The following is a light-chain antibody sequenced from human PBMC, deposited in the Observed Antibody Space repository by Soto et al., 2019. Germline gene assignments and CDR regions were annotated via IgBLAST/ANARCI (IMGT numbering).Light chain of an antibody. Sequence: EIVLTQSPGTLSLSPGERATLSCRASQSVFSSLAWYQQKPGQAPRLLIYGAATRATGIPARFSGSGSGTEFTLTISSLQPDDFATYYCQHYNSYSEAFGQGTKVDI. CDR3: QHYNSYSEA. V-gene: IGKV3-15*01. J-gene: IGKJ1*01. CDR2: GAA. CDR1: QSVFSS.